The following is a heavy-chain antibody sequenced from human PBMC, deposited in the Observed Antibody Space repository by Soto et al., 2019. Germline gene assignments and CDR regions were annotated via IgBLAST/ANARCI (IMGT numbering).Heavy chain of an antibody. CDR1: GGSISSSSYY. D-gene: IGHD6-6*01. CDR3: ARHGIAARLFGDYYYMDV. V-gene: IGHV4-39*01. J-gene: IGHJ6*03. CDR2: IYYSGST. Sequence: SETLSLTCTVSGGSISSSSYYWGWIRQPPGKGLEWIGSIYYSGSTYYNPSLKSRVTISVDTSKNQFSLKLSSVTAADTAVYYCARHGIAARLFGDYYYMDVWGKGTTVTVSS.